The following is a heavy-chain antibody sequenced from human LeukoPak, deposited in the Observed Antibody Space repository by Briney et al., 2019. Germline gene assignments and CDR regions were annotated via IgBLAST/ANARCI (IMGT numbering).Heavy chain of an antibody. CDR2: IGTDGSTT. CDR3: ARDKYGGNSNAFDI. D-gene: IGHD4-23*01. J-gene: IGHJ3*02. Sequence: PGGSLRLSCAASGFTFSNYWMHWVRQFPGKGLVWVSRIGTDGSTTTYADYVKGRFTISRDNAKNTLYLQMNSLRAEDTAVYYCARDKYGGNSNAFDIWGQGTLVIVSS. V-gene: IGHV3-74*01. CDR1: GFTFSNYW.